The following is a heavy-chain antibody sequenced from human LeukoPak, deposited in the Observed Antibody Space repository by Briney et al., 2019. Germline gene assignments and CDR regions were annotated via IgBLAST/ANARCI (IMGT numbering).Heavy chain of an antibody. J-gene: IGHJ4*02. CDR1: GFTFSSYA. CDR3: AKDNSSPQWLVLRLDY. Sequence: PGGSLRLSCAASGFTFSSYAMSWVRQAPGKGLEWVSAISGSGGSTYYADSVKGRFTISRDNSKNTLYLQMNSLRAEDTAVYYCAKDNSSPQWLVLRLDYWGQGTLVTVSS. D-gene: IGHD6-19*01. V-gene: IGHV3-23*01. CDR2: ISGSGGST.